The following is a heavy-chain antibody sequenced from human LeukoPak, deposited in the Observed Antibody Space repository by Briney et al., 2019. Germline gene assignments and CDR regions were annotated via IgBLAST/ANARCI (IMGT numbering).Heavy chain of an antibody. Sequence: ASVKVSCKASGGTFSSYAISWVRQAPGQGLEWMGGIIPIFGTANYAQKFQGRVTITADESTSTAYMELSSLRSEDTAVYYCARSYCGGDCYSEEGWFDPWGQGTLVIVSS. CDR1: GGTFSSYA. V-gene: IGHV1-69*13. J-gene: IGHJ5*02. D-gene: IGHD2-21*02. CDR2: IIPIFGTA. CDR3: ARSYCGGDCYSEEGWFDP.